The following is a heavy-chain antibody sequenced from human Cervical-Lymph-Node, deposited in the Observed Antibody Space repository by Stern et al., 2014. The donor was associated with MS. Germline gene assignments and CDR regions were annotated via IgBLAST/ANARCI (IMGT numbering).Heavy chain of an antibody. CDR2: ISHDADGT. Sequence: EVQLVESGGGLVQPGGSLRLSCAASGFTFTCCAMSWVRQAPGRGPEWVSSISHDADGTHYAHSGKDRFTISRDSSKHMLYLQMNSLRVDDTAIYYCAKDIWRSAGMDVWGQGTTVTVSS. D-gene: IGHD3-3*01. CDR1: GFTFTCCA. J-gene: IGHJ6*02. CDR3: AKDIWRSAGMDV. V-gene: IGHV3-23*04.